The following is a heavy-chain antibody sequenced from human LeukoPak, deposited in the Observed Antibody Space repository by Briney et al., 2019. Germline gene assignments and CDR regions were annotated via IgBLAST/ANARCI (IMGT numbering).Heavy chain of an antibody. D-gene: IGHD1-26*01. Sequence: SETLSLTCAVSGGSISSGGYSWSWIRQPPGKGLEWIGYIYHSGSTYYNPSLKSRVTISVDRSKNQFSLKLSSVTAADTAVYYCARGRHGSYNRMDVWGQGTTVTVSS. CDR2: IYHSGST. J-gene: IGHJ6*02. V-gene: IGHV4-30-2*01. CDR3: ARGRHGSYNRMDV. CDR1: GGSISSGGYS.